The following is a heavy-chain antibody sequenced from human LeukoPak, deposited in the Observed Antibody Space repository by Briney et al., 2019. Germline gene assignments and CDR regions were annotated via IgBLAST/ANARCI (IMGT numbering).Heavy chain of an antibody. CDR3: GKDPHPYGDSVGGYHFDY. CDR1: GFTFTTSG. V-gene: IGHV3-30*02. J-gene: IGHJ4*02. D-gene: IGHD4-17*01. Sequence: PGGSLRLSCAASGFTFTTSGMHWVRQAPGKGLEWVAFIRFDAVNKYYADSVKGRFTISRDNPRNTLNLALNSLRAEDTAVYYCGKDPHPYGDSVGGYHFDYWGQGTLVTVPS. CDR2: IRFDAVNK.